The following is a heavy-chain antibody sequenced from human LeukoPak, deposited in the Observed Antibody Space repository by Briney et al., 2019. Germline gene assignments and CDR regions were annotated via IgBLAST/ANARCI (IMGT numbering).Heavy chain of an antibody. V-gene: IGHV3-30*18. D-gene: IGHD4-17*01. CDR1: GFTFSSYG. CDR3: AKDQVDADYGDYALDP. Sequence: QTGGSLRLSCAASGFTFSSYGMHWVRQAPGKGLEWVAVISYDGSNKYYADSVKGRFTISRDNSKNTLYLQMYSLRAEDTAVYYCAKDQVDADYGDYALDPWGQGTLVTVSS. J-gene: IGHJ5*02. CDR2: ISYDGSNK.